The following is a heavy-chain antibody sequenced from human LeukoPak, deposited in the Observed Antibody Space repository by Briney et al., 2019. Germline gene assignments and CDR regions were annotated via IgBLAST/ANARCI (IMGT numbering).Heavy chain of an antibody. J-gene: IGHJ6*03. CDR1: GGTFSSYA. CDR2: IIPILGIA. V-gene: IGHV1-69*04. D-gene: IGHD1-26*01. Sequence: SVKVSCKASGGTFSSYAISWVRQAPGQGLEWMGMIIPILGIANYAQKFQGRVTITADQSTRTAYMELNSLSSDDTAVYYCARVGRSRGSLPNSYYYMDVWGKGTTVTVSS. CDR3: ARVGRSRGSLPNSYYYMDV.